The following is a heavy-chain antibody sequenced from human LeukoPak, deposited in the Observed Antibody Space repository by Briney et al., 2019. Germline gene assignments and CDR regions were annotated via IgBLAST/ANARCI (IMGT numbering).Heavy chain of an antibody. Sequence: SETLSLTCAVYGGSFSGYYWSWIRQPPGKGLEWIGEINHSGSTNYNPSLKSRVTISVDTSKNQFSLKLSSVTAADTAVYYCARVAPDEVLRFLEWLKGNWFDPWGQGTLVTVSS. CDR2: INHSGST. J-gene: IGHJ5*02. CDR3: ARVAPDEVLRFLEWLKGNWFDP. V-gene: IGHV4-34*01. D-gene: IGHD3-3*01. CDR1: GGSFSGYY.